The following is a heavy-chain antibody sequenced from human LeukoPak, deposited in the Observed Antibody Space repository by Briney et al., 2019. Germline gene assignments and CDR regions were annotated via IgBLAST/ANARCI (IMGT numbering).Heavy chain of an antibody. CDR3: ARAMTIAVAGPDFDY. CDR2: ISAYNGNT. D-gene: IGHD6-19*01. CDR1: GYTFTSYG. V-gene: IGHV1-18*01. Sequence: ASVKVSCKASGYTFTSYGISWVRQAPGQGLEWMGWISAYNGNTNYAQKLQGRVTMTTDTSTSTAYMELRSLRSDDTAVYYCARAMTIAVAGPDFDYWGQGTLVTVSS. J-gene: IGHJ4*02.